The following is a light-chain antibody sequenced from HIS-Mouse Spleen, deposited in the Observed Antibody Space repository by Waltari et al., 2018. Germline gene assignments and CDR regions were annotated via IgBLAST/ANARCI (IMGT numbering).Light chain of an antibody. CDR2: EGS. V-gene: IGLV2-23*01. CDR3: CSYAGSSTYWV. Sequence: QSALPQPASVSGSPGQSVTISCTGTSSDVGSYNLVSCYQQHPGKAPKLMIYEGSKRHSGVSNRFSGSKSGNTASLTISGLQAEDEADYYCCSYAGSSTYWVFGGGTKLTVL. CDR1: SSDVGSYNL. J-gene: IGLJ3*02.